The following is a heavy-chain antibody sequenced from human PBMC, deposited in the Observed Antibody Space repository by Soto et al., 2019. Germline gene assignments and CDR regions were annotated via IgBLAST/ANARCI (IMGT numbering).Heavy chain of an antibody. V-gene: IGHV1-18*01. CDR2: ISAYNGNT. CDR1: GYTFTSYG. CDR3: ARSDVDIDRVDYFDY. D-gene: IGHD5-12*01. Sequence: QVQLVQSGAEVKKPGASVKVSCEASGYTFTSYGISWVRQAPGQGLEWMGWISAYNGNTNYAQKLQGRVTMTTDTSTSTAYMELRSLRSDDTAVYYCARSDVDIDRVDYFDYWGQGTLVTVSS. J-gene: IGHJ4*02.